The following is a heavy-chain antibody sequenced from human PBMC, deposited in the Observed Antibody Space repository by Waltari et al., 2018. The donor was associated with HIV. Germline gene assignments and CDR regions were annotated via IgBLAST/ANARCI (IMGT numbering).Heavy chain of an antibody. CDR3: AKSMRDLRPSAFDV. CDR1: GFNFRNFA. D-gene: IGHD2-8*01. V-gene: IGHV3-23*01. CDR2: LSGSGSTA. J-gene: IGHJ3*01. Sequence: EVQLLESGGGLVQPGGSLRLSFKASGFNFRNFAMSWVRQAPGKGPEWVSALSGSGSTAAYADYVKGRFTISRDFSNNTLFLQMNNLRAEDTAVYFCAKSMRDLRPSAFDVWGQGTMVAISS.